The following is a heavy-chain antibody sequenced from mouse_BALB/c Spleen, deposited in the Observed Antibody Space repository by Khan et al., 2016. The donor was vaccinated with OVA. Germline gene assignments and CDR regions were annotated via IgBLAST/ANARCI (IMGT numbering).Heavy chain of an antibody. CDR3: ARDYWFAY. V-gene: IGHV5-6-5*01. Sequence: EVELVESGGGLVKPGGSLTLSCAASGFTFSNYAMSWVRQSPEKRLEWVASISSGDSTYYPDSVKGRFTISRDNARNILYLQMSSLRSEDTAMYYCARDYWFAYWGQETLVTVSA. CDR2: ISSGDST. J-gene: IGHJ3*01. CDR1: GFTFSNYA.